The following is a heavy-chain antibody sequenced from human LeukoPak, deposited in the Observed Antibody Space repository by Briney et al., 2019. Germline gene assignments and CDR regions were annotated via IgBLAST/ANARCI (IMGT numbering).Heavy chain of an antibody. CDR1: GFTFSTYW. CDR3: ARDKDGPGASIDY. J-gene: IGHJ4*02. CDR2: INNDGSLR. D-gene: IGHD5-24*01. Sequence: GGSLRLSCAASGFTFSTYWMLWVRQTPGKGLVWVSRINNDGSLRTYADSVKGRFTISRDNAKNTLYLQTSSLTAEDTALYYCARDKDGPGASIDYWGQGTLVTVSS. V-gene: IGHV3-74*01.